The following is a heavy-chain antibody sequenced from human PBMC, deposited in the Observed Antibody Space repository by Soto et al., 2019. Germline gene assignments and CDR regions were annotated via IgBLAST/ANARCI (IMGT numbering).Heavy chain of an antibody. D-gene: IGHD1-26*01. Sequence: SETLSLNCAVSGYYISSSNWCGWIRQLPGKGLEWIGYIYYSGTTYYNPSFNSRVTMSVDTSKNQFSLKLTSVTAVDTAVYYCARREIQGPIDYWGQG. CDR3: ARREIQGPIDY. V-gene: IGHV4-28*01. J-gene: IGHJ4*02. CDR2: IYYSGTT. CDR1: GYYISSSNW.